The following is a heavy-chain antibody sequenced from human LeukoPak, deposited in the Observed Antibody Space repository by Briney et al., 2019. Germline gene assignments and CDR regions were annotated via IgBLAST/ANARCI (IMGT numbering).Heavy chain of an antibody. CDR1: GGSFSGYY. D-gene: IGHD6-19*01. J-gene: IGHJ3*02. V-gene: IGHV4-34*01. CDR2: INHSGST. Sequence: PSETLSLTCAVYGGSFSGYYWSWIRQPPGKGLEWIGEINHSGSTNYNPSLKSRVTISVDTSKNQFSLKLSSVTAADTAVYYCARRPYGSGWYDWEDAFDIWGQGTMVTVSS. CDR3: ARRPYGSGWYDWEDAFDI.